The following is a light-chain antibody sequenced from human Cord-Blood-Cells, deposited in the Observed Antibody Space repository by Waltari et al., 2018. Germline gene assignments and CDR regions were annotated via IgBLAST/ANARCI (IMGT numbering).Light chain of an antibody. V-gene: IGKV3-15*01. J-gene: IGKJ1*01. CDR1: QSVSSN. CDR3: QQYNNWPRT. CDR2: GAS. Sequence: EIVMTQSPATLSVSLGERATLSCRASQSVSSNLVWYQQKPGQAPRLLIYGASTRATGIPARFSGSGSGTEFTLTISILQSEDFAVYYCQQYNNWPRTFGQGTKVEIK.